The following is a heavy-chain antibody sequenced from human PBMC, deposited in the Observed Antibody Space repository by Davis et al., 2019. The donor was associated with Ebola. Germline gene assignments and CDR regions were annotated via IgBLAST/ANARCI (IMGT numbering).Heavy chain of an antibody. D-gene: IGHD3-3*01. CDR2: ISGSGGST. V-gene: IGHV3-23*01. J-gene: IGHJ5*02. CDR3: AKELLRFLEWPPRASNWFDP. Sequence: GESLKISCAASGFTFSSYAMSWVRQAPGKGLEWVSAISGSGGSTYYADSVKGRFTISRDNSKNTLYLQMNSLRAEDTAVYYCAKELLRFLEWPPRASNWFDPWGQGTLVTVSS. CDR1: GFTFSSYA.